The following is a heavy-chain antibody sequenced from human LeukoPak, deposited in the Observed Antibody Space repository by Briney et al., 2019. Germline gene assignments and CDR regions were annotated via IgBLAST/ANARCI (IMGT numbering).Heavy chain of an antibody. Sequence: GGSLRLSCAASGFTFNNYWMTWFRQAPGKGLEWVANIKQDGTEIFYVDSVRGRFITSRDNAENSLYLQMNSLRVEDTAVYYCARTPDGADYWGQGTLVTVSS. CDR2: IKQDGTEI. J-gene: IGHJ4*02. CDR3: ARTPDGADY. CDR1: GFTFNNYW. V-gene: IGHV3-7*01. D-gene: IGHD3-10*01.